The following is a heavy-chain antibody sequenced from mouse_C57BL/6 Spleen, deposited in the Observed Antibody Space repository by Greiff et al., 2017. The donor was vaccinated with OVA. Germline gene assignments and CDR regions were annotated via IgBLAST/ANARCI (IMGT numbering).Heavy chain of an antibody. CDR3: TGCDGYYLAY. CDR2: IRLKSDNYAT. V-gene: IGHV6-3*01. D-gene: IGHD2-3*01. Sequence: EVKLMESGGGLVQPGGSMKPSCVASGFTFSNYWMNWVRQSPEKGLEWVAQIRLKSDNYATHYAESVKGRFTISRDDSKSSVYLQMNNLRAEDTGIYYCTGCDGYYLAYWGQGTLVTVSA. CDR1: GFTFSNYW. J-gene: IGHJ3*01.